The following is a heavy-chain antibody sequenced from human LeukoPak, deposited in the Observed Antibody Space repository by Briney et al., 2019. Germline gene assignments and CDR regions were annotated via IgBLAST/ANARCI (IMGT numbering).Heavy chain of an antibody. V-gene: IGHV3-23*01. CDR2: ISGSGGRT. CDR3: AKGYYDLLTGYYTDAFDI. J-gene: IGHJ3*02. Sequence: GGSLSLSCAASGFTFSSYAMSWVRQAPGKGLECVSGISGSGGRTYYADSVKGRFTISRDNSKNTLYLQMNSLRAEDTAVYYCAKGYYDLLTGYYTDAFDIWGQGTMVTVSA. D-gene: IGHD3-9*01. CDR1: GFTFSSYA.